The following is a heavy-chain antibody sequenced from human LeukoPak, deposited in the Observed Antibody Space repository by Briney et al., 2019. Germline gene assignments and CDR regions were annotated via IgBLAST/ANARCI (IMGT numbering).Heavy chain of an antibody. CDR1: RFPFSIYE. V-gene: IGHV3-21*01. D-gene: IGHD3-10*01. J-gene: IGHJ5*02. CDR3: ARIRMVRGVIITSNWFDP. Sequence: GGSLRLSCVVSRFPFSIYEMNWVRQAPGKGLEWVSSISSSSSYIYYADSVKGRFTISRDNAKNSLYLQMNSLRAEDTAVYYCARIRMVRGVIITSNWFDPWGQGTLVTVSS. CDR2: ISSSSSYI.